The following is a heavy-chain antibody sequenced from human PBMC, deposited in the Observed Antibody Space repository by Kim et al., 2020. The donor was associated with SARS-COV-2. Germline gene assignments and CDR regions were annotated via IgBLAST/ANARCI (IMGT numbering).Heavy chain of an antibody. CDR2: ISSSSSTI. CDR3: ARGLNYYDSSGYYYYFDY. Sequence: GGSLRLSCAASGFTFSSYSMNWVRQAPGKGLEWVSYISSSSSTIYYADSVKGRFTISRDNAKNSLYLQMNSLRDEDTAVYYCARGLNYYDSSGYYYYFDYWGQGTLVTVSS. J-gene: IGHJ4*02. D-gene: IGHD3-22*01. V-gene: IGHV3-48*02. CDR1: GFTFSSYS.